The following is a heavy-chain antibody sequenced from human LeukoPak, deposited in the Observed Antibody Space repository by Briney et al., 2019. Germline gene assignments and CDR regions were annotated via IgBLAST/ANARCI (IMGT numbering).Heavy chain of an antibody. V-gene: IGHV3-11*06. J-gene: IGHJ4*02. CDR3: ARDRGNSGYDPFDY. Sequence: GGSLRLSCAASGFTFSDYYMNWIRQAPGKGLEWVSYIRNSSTYTGYADSVKGRFTISRDNTKNSLYLQMNSLRVEDTAVYYCARDRGNSGYDPFDYWGQGTLVTVSS. D-gene: IGHD5-12*01. CDR2: IRNSSTYT. CDR1: GFTFSDYY.